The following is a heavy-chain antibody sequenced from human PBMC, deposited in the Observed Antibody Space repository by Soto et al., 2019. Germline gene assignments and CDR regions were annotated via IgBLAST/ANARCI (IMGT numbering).Heavy chain of an antibody. D-gene: IGHD3-10*01. CDR3: LLLLWFGYGMDV. Sequence: QVQLVQSGAEVKKPGASVKVSCKASGYTFTSYDINWVRQATGQGLEWMGWMNPNSGNTGYAQKFQGRVTMTRNTSRSTAYMELSSLRSEDTAVYYCLLLLWFGYGMDVWGQGTTVTVSS. J-gene: IGHJ6*02. V-gene: IGHV1-8*01. CDR1: GYTFTSYD. CDR2: MNPNSGNT.